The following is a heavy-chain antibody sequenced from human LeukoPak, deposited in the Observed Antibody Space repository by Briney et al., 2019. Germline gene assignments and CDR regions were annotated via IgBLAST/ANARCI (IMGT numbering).Heavy chain of an antibody. Sequence: GRSLRLSCAASGFTFSSYGIHWVRQAPGKGLEWVAVISFDGNNKYYADSVKGRFTISRDSSKSTLYLQMNSLRAEDTAVYYCARDQSNRFDYWGQGTLVTVSS. D-gene: IGHD4-11*01. J-gene: IGHJ4*02. V-gene: IGHV3-30*03. CDR3: ARDQSNRFDY. CDR2: ISFDGNNK. CDR1: GFTFSSYG.